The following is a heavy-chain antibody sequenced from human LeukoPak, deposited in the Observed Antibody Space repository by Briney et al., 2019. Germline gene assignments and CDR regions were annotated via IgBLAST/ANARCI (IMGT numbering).Heavy chain of an antibody. Sequence: QPGGSLRLSCIGTGFTFSSDAMGWVRQAPGKGLEWVSGISGSGGGTYYADSVKGRFTISRDDSKNTLYLQMNSLRAEDTAVYYCATSPATMVRGIWFDPWGQGTLVTVSS. D-gene: IGHD3-10*01. CDR1: GFTFSSDA. CDR2: ISGSGGGT. V-gene: IGHV3-23*01. CDR3: ATSPATMVRGIWFDP. J-gene: IGHJ5*02.